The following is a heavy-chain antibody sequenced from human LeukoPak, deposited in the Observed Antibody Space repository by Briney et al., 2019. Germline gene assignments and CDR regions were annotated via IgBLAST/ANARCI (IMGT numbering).Heavy chain of an antibody. J-gene: IGHJ4*02. CDR2: IYYSGST. Sequence: SQTLSLTCTVSGGSISSGDYYWSWIRQTPGKGLEWIGYIYYSGSTYYNPSLKSRVTISVDTSKNQFSLKLSSVTAADTAVYYCARGAGGDYYDSSGYYVWGQGTLVTVSS. CDR3: ARGAGGDYYDSSGYYV. CDR1: GGSISSGDYY. D-gene: IGHD3-22*01. V-gene: IGHV4-30-4*01.